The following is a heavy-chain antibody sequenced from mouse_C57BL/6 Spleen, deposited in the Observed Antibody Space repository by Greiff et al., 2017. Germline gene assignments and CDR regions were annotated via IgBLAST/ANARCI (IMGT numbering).Heavy chain of an antibody. CDR3: ARDGSSYCY. CDR1: GYTFTDYY. V-gene: IGHV1-76*01. CDR2: IYPGSGNT. Sequence: VQLVESGAELVRPGASVKLSCKASGYTFTDYYINWVKQRPGQGLEWIARIYPGSGNTYYNEKFKGKATLTAEKSSSTAYMQLSSLTSEDSAVYFCARDGSSYCYWGQGTTLTVSS. J-gene: IGHJ2*01. D-gene: IGHD1-1*01.